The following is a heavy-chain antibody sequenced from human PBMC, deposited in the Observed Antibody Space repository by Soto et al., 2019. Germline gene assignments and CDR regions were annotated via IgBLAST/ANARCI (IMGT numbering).Heavy chain of an antibody. J-gene: IGHJ5*02. CDR2: ISSSSSTI. D-gene: IGHD3-22*01. CDR1: GFTFSSYS. V-gene: IGHV3-48*02. Sequence: PGGSLRLSCAASGFTFSSYSMNWVRQAPGKGLEWVSYISSSSSTIYYADSVKGRFTISRDNAKNSLYLQMNSLRDEDTAVYYCARDLHEYDSSGCSNWFEPGDQGTLVNVSS. CDR3: ARDLHEYDSSGCSNWFEP.